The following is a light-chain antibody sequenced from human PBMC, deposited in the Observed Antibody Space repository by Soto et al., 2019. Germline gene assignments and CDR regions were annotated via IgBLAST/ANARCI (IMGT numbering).Light chain of an antibody. Sequence: QSDLTQPASMSGSPGQSITISCTGTSSDVGLYNLVSWYQHLPGKAPKLIIYEVNERPSGISDRFSGSKSGNTASLTISGLRDEDEADYYCCSYVGSSILMFGGGTKVTVL. CDR3: CSYVGSSILM. CDR2: EVN. CDR1: SSDVGLYNL. V-gene: IGLV2-23*02. J-gene: IGLJ3*02.